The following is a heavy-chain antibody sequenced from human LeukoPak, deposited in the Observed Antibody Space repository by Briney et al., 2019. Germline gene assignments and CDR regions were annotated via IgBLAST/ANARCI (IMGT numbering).Heavy chain of an antibody. D-gene: IGHD6-13*01. CDR1: GGSISSYY. CDR3: ASTAAAGTGYFDY. Sequence: SETLSLTCTVSGGSISSYYWSWIRQPPGKGLEWIGYIYYSGSTNYNPSLKSRVTISVDTSKNQLSLKLSSVTAADTAVYYCASTAAAGTGYFDYWGQGTLVTVSS. J-gene: IGHJ4*02. V-gene: IGHV4-59*08. CDR2: IYYSGST.